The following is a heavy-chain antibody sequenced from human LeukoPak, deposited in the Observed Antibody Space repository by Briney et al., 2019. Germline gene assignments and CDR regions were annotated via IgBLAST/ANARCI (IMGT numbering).Heavy chain of an antibody. CDR3: AQGPDPSVAARDY. J-gene: IGHJ4*02. D-gene: IGHD6-19*01. CDR1: GFTFSSYA. Sequence: GGSLRLSCAASGFTFSSYAMSWVRQAPGKGLEWVSTISSSGGSPYYADSVKGRFTISRDQSKRTLNLQMNSLRADDTAVHYCAQGPDPSVAARDYWGQGTLVSVSS. CDR2: ISSSGGSP. V-gene: IGHV3-23*01.